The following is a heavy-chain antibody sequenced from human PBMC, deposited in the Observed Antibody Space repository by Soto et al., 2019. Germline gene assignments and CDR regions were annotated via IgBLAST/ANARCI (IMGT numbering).Heavy chain of an antibody. CDR3: ARAGGYGYGEQTFDY. CDR1: GFTFSGYA. V-gene: IGHV3-33*01. CDR2: IWYDGTNT. J-gene: IGHJ4*02. D-gene: IGHD5-18*01. Sequence: QVQLVESGGGVVQPGRSLRLSCAASGFTFSGYAMHWVRQAPGKGMEWVAVIWYDGTNTYYGDCVKGRFTVSRDNSKNTLWLQMSSLRVEDTAVYYCARAGGYGYGEQTFDYWGQGTLVTVSS.